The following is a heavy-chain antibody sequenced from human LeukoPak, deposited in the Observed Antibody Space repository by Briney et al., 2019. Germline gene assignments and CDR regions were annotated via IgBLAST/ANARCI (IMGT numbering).Heavy chain of an antibody. CDR1: GFTFSSYT. D-gene: IGHD1-20*01. V-gene: IGHV3-21*01. J-gene: IGHJ3*02. Sequence: PGGSLRLSCAASGFTFSSYTMHWIRQAPGKGLEWVSSISGSNSYIFYADSVKGRFTISRDNSKNTLYLQMNSLRAEDTAVYHCTITGTTFDIWGQGTMVTVSS. CDR3: TITGTTFDI. CDR2: ISGSNSYI.